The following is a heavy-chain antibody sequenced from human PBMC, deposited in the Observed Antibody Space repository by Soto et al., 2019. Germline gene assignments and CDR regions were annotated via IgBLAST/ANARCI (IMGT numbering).Heavy chain of an antibody. Sequence: QVQLQESGPGLVKPSETLSLTCTVSGGSISSYYWSWIRQPPGKGLEWIGYIYYSGSTNYNPSLKSRVTISVDTSKNQFSLKLSSVTAADTAVYYCARDRGATIFGGGHWFDPWGQGTLVTVSS. D-gene: IGHD3-3*01. CDR3: ARDRGATIFGGGHWFDP. CDR2: IYYSGST. CDR1: GGSISSYY. V-gene: IGHV4-59*01. J-gene: IGHJ5*02.